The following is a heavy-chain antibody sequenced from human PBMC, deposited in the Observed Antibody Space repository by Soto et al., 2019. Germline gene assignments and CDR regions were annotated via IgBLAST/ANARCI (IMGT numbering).Heavy chain of an antibody. CDR2: FDPEDGET. CDR3: AARTQKYYDFWGGYYYFDY. CDR1: GYTLTELS. V-gene: IGHV1-24*01. Sequence: ASVKVSCKVSGYTLTELSMHWVRQAPGKGLEWMGGFDPEDGETIYAQKFQGRVTMTEDTSTDTAYMELSSLRSEDTAVYYCAARTQKYYDFWGGYYYFDYWGQGTLVTVSS. D-gene: IGHD3-3*01. J-gene: IGHJ4*02.